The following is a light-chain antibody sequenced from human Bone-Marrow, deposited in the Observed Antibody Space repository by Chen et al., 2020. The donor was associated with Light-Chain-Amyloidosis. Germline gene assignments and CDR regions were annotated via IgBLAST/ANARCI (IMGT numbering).Light chain of an antibody. Sequence: QSVLTQPPSASGTPGQRATISCSGTTSNIGSNYIYWYQQFPGTAPKLLIYRNNQRPSGVTDRFSGSKSGTSASLAISGRRPEDEADYYCSAWDDSLSAVVFGGGTKLTVL. CDR2: RNN. V-gene: IGLV1-47*01. CDR3: SAWDDSLSAVV. CDR1: TSNIGSNY. J-gene: IGLJ2*01.